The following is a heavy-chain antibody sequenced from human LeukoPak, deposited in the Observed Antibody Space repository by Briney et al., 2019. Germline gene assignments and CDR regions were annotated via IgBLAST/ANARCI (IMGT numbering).Heavy chain of an antibody. CDR1: GYSFTSYY. Sequence: EASVKVSCKASGYSFTSYYMHWVRQAPGQGLEWMGIINPSGGSTSYAQKFQGRVTMTRDTSTSTVYMELSSLRSEDTAVYYCARAAGEGYSYGQTRDAFDIWGQGTMVTVSS. V-gene: IGHV1-46*01. CDR3: ARAAGEGYSYGQTRDAFDI. D-gene: IGHD5-18*01. CDR2: INPSGGST. J-gene: IGHJ3*02.